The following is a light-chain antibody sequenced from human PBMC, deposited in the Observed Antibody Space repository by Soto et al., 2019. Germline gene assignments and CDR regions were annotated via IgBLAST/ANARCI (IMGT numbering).Light chain of an antibody. V-gene: IGLV1-40*01. CDR2: GNS. J-gene: IGLJ1*01. CDR3: QSYDSSLSGSRV. CDR1: FSNIGAGYD. Sequence: SVLTQPPSVSGAPGQRVTISCTGSFSNIGAGYDVHWYQQLPGTAPKLLIYGNSNRPSGVPDRFSGSKSGTSASLAITGLQAEDEADYYCQSYDSSLSGSRVFGTGTKLTVL.